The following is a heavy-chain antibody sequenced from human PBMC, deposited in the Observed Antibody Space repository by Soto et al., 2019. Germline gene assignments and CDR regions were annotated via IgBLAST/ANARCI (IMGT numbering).Heavy chain of an antibody. Sequence: ASVKVSCKASGYTFTSYTMHWVRQAPGQRLEWMGWINAYNGKTKYAQKLQGRVTMTTDTSTSTAYMELRSLRSDDTAVYYCALTYSGYDGFDYWGQGTLVTVSS. CDR2: INAYNGKT. V-gene: IGHV1-18*01. CDR3: ALTYSGYDGFDY. J-gene: IGHJ4*02. CDR1: GYTFTSYT. D-gene: IGHD5-12*01.